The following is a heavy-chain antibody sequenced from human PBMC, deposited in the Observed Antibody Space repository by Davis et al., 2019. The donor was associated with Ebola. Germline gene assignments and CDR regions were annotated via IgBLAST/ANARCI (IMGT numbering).Heavy chain of an antibody. D-gene: IGHD2-2*01. CDR1: GGSFSGYY. CDR3: ARECGTSCYDNWFDP. Sequence: MPSETLSLTCAVYGGSFSGYYWTWIRQPPGKGLEWIGEINHSGSTNYNPSLKSRLIISIDTSKNQFSLTLSSVTAADTAVYYCARECGTSCYDNWFDPWGQGTLVTVSS. J-gene: IGHJ5*02. CDR2: INHSGST. V-gene: IGHV4-34*01.